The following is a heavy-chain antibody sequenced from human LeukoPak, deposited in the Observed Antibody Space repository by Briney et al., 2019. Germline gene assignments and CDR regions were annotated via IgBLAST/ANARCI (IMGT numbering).Heavy chain of an antibody. CDR3: ARSGYCSGGSCVDP. J-gene: IGHJ5*02. CDR1: GYTFTSYD. D-gene: IGHD2-15*01. CDR2: MNPNSGNT. V-gene: IGHV1-8*01. Sequence: GASVKVSCKASGYTFTSYDINWVRQATGQGLEWMGWMNPNSGNTGYAQKFQGRVTMTRNTSISTAHMELSSLRSEDTAVYYCARSGYCSGGSCVDPWGQGTLVTVSS.